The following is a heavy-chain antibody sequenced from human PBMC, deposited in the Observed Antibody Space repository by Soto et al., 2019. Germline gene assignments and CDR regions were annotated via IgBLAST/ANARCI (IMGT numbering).Heavy chain of an antibody. J-gene: IGHJ3*02. D-gene: IGHD2-2*02. V-gene: IGHV4-31*03. CDR2: IYYSGST. CDR1: GGSISSGGYY. Sequence: QVQLQESGPGLVKPSQTLSLTCTVSGGSISSGGYYWSWIRQHPGKGLEWIGYIYYSGSTYYNPSLKSRVTISVDTSKNQFSLKLSSVTAADTAVYYCVTAIPPAADAFDIWGQGTMVTVSS. CDR3: VTAIPPAADAFDI.